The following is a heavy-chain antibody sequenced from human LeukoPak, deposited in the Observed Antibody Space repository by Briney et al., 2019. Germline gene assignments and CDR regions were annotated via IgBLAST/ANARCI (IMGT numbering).Heavy chain of an antibody. J-gene: IGHJ4*02. Sequence: SETLSLTCTVSGGSISSGGYYWSWIRQHPGKGLEWIGYIYYSGSTCYNPSLKSRVTISVDTSKNQFSLKLSSVTAADTAVYYCARAAVGYCSSTSCYPYYFDYWGQGTLVTVSS. CDR3: ARAAVGYCSSTSCYPYYFDY. D-gene: IGHD2-2*01. CDR2: IYYSGST. V-gene: IGHV4-31*03. CDR1: GGSISSGGYY.